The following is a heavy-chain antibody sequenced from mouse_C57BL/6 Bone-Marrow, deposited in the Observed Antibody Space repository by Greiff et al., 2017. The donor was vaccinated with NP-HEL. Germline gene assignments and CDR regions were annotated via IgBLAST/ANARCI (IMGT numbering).Heavy chain of an antibody. CDR2: IYPGDGDT. Sequence: VQGVESGPELVKPGASVKISCKASGYAFSSSWMNWVKQRPGKGLEWIGRIYPGDGDTNYNGKFKGKATLTADKSSSTAYMQLSSLTSEDSAVYFCARCYYDYDGPFAYYAMDYWGQGTSVTVSS. V-gene: IGHV1-82*01. CDR3: ARCYYDYDGPFAYYAMDY. J-gene: IGHJ4*01. CDR1: GYAFSSSW. D-gene: IGHD2-4*01.